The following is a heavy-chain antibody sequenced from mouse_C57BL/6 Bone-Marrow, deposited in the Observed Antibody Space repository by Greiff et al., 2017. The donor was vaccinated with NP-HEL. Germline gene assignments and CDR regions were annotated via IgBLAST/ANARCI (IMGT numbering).Heavy chain of an antibody. CDR2: IHPNSGST. V-gene: IGHV1-64*01. J-gene: IGHJ1*03. CDR3: ALITTVVNWYFDV. Sequence: PGQGLEWIGMIHPNSGSTNYNEKFKSKATLTVDKSSSTAYMQLSSLTSEDSAVYYCALITTVVNWYFDVWGTGTTVTVSS. D-gene: IGHD1-1*01.